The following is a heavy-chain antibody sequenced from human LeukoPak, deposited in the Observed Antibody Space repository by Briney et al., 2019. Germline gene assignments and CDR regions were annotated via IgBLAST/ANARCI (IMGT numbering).Heavy chain of an antibody. J-gene: IGHJ4*02. D-gene: IGHD1-1*01. CDR3: VRGYDWAFDY. Sequence: PGGSLRLSCAASRFIFSGYSMNWVRQAPGRGLEWISYISGDISIISYADSVKGRFTISRDNAKNSLYLQINRLRDDDTAVYYCVRGYDWAFDYWGQGTLVTVSS. CDR1: RFIFSGYS. V-gene: IGHV3-48*02. CDR2: ISGDISII.